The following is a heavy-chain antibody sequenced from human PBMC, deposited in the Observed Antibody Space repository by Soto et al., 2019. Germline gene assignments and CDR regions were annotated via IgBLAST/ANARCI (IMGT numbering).Heavy chain of an antibody. CDR2: IWYDGSNK. V-gene: IGHV3-33*01. Sequence: GGSLRLSCAASGFTFSSYGMHWVRQAPGKGLEWVAVIWYDGSNKYYADSVKGRFTISRDNSKNTLYLQMNSLRAEDTAVYYCAREYSSGWLRLDYWGQGTLVTVSS. CDR3: AREYSSGWLRLDY. CDR1: GFTFSSYG. D-gene: IGHD6-19*01. J-gene: IGHJ4*02.